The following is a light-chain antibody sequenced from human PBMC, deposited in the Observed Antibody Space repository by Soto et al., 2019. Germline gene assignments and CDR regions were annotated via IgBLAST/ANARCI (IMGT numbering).Light chain of an antibody. Sequence: QSVLTQPPSASGSPGQSVTISCTGTSSDVGGYNYVSWYQQHPGKAPKLMIYEVSNRPSGVSNRFSGSKSGNTASLTISGLQAEDEADYYCSSYTSSLYVFGTGTKVTVL. CDR3: SSYTSSLYV. V-gene: IGLV2-14*01. CDR1: SSDVGGYNY. J-gene: IGLJ1*01. CDR2: EVS.